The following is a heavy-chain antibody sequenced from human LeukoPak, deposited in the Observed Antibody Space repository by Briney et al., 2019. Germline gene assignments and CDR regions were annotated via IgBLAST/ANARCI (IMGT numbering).Heavy chain of an antibody. Sequence: SETLSLTCTVSAYSISSGYYWGWIRQPPGKGLEWIGEIYHSGSTNYNPSLKSRVTISVDKSKNQFSLKLSSVTAADTAVYYCARDGSSEYCSGGSCYYYMDVWGKGTTVTVSS. CDR3: ARDGSSEYCSGGSCYYYMDV. V-gene: IGHV4-38-2*02. D-gene: IGHD2-15*01. J-gene: IGHJ6*03. CDR1: AYSISSGYY. CDR2: IYHSGST.